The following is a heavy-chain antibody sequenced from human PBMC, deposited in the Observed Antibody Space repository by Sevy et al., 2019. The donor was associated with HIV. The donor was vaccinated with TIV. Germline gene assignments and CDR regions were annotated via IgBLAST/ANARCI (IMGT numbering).Heavy chain of an antibody. J-gene: IGHJ6*02. CDR1: GGSFSGYY. Sequence: SETLSLTCAVYGGSFSGYYWSWIRQPPGKGLEWIGEINHSGSTNYNPSLKSRVTISVDTSKNQFSLKLSSVTAADTAVYYCARRVDTAMVQGYGMDVWGQGTTVTVSS. D-gene: IGHD5-18*01. CDR3: ARRVDTAMVQGYGMDV. V-gene: IGHV4-34*01. CDR2: INHSGST.